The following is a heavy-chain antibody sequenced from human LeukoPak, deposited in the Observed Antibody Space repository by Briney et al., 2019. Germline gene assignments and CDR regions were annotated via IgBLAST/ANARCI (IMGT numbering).Heavy chain of an antibody. CDR1: GFTFSSYW. CDR3: ARGGPYDSGTYTSDQ. Sequence: PGGSLRLSCAASGFTFSSYWMHWVRQVPGKGLVWVSRVNSNGRSTSYADSVKGRFTISRDNAKNTLYLQMNSLRAEDTDAYYCARGGPYDSGTYTSDQWGQGTLVTVSS. V-gene: IGHV3-74*01. CDR2: VNSNGRST. J-gene: IGHJ4*02. D-gene: IGHD3-10*01.